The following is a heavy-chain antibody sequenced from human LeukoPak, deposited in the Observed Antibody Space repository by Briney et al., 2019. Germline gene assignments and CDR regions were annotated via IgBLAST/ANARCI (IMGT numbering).Heavy chain of an antibody. CDR3: ARDQSSLDI. D-gene: IGHD6-6*01. V-gene: IGHV4-39*07. J-gene: IGHJ3*02. Sequence: SETLSLTCTVSGGSISSGTYYWGWIRQPPGKGLEWIGSIHYSGSTYHNPSLKSRVTISVDTSKNQFSLKLTSVTAADTAVYYCARDQSSLDIWGQGTVVTVSS. CDR2: IHYSGST. CDR1: GGSISSGTYY.